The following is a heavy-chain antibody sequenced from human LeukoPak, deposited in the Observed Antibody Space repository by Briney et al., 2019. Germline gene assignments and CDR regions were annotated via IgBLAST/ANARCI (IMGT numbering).Heavy chain of an antibody. Sequence: SVKVSCKASGGTFSSYAISWVRQAPGQGLEWMGGIIPIFGTANYAQKFQGRVTIAADESTSTAYMELSSLRSEDTAVYYCARDSGRTYYFDYWGQGTLVTVSS. CDR3: ARDSGRTYYFDY. J-gene: IGHJ4*02. CDR2: IIPIFGTA. D-gene: IGHD3-10*01. V-gene: IGHV1-69*13. CDR1: GGTFSSYA.